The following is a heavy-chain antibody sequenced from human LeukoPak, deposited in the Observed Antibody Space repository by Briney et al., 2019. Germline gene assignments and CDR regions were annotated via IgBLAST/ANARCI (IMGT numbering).Heavy chain of an antibody. CDR3: AREDDYGDYPYGMDV. CDR2: IYTSGST. Sequence: SETLSLTCTVSGGSISSGSYYWSWIRQPAGKGLEWIGRIYTSGSTNYNPSLKSRVTISVDTSKNQFSLKLSSVTAADTAVYYYAREDDYGDYPYGMDVWGQGTTVTVSS. J-gene: IGHJ6*02. D-gene: IGHD4-17*01. CDR1: GGSISSGSYY. V-gene: IGHV4-61*02.